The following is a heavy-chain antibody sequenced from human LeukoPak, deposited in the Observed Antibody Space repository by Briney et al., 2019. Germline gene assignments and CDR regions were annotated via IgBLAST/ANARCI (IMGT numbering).Heavy chain of an antibody. CDR3: AKRGVVIRVILVGFHKEAYYFDS. J-gene: IGHJ4*02. Sequence: GGSLRLSCAVSGITLSNYGMSWVRQAPGKGLEWVAGISDSGGRTNYADSVKGRFTISRDNPKNTLNLQMNSLRAEDTAVYFCAKRGVVIRVILVGFHKEAYYFDSWGQGALVTVSS. D-gene: IGHD3-22*01. CDR2: ISDSGGRT. CDR1: GITLSNYG. V-gene: IGHV3-23*01.